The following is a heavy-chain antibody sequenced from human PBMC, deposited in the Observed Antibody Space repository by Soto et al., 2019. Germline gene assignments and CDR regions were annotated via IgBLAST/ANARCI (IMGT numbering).Heavy chain of an antibody. V-gene: IGHV3-66*01. CDR3: ARNGDSSDYRGWFDP. D-gene: IGHD3-22*01. J-gene: IGHJ5*02. CDR1: GFTVSSNY. Sequence: EVPLVESGGGLVQPGGSLRLSFAASGFTVSSNYMSWVRQAPGKGLEWVSVIYSGGTTYYADSVKGRFTISRDNSKNTLYLQMNSLRAEDTAVYYCARNGDSSDYRGWFDPWGQGTLVTVSS. CDR2: IYSGGTT.